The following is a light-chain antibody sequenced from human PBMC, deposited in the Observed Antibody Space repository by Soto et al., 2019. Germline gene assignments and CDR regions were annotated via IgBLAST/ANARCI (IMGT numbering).Light chain of an antibody. V-gene: IGKV3-20*01. CDR3: QQYNSWPPIT. Sequence: EIVMTQSPCTLSLSPGERATLSCRASQSVGSSYLAWYLQKPGQAPRLLIYGASDRATGIPDRFSGSGSGTDFTLTISSLQSEDFAVYYCQQYNSWPPITFGQGTRLEIK. CDR1: QSVGSSY. J-gene: IGKJ5*01. CDR2: GAS.